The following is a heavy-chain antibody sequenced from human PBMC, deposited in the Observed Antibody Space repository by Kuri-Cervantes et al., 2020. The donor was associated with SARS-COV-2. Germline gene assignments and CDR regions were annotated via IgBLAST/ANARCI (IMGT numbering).Heavy chain of an antibody. CDR3: ARDRNDGWFDP. D-gene: IGHD1-1*01. V-gene: IGHV3-48*03. Sequence: GGSLRLSCAASGFTFSSYEMNWVRQAPGKGLEWVSYISSSGSTIYYADSVKGRSTISRDNAKNSLYLQMNSLRAEDTAVYYCARDRNDGWFDPWGQGTLVTVSS. CDR1: GFTFSSYE. CDR2: ISSSGSTI. J-gene: IGHJ5*02.